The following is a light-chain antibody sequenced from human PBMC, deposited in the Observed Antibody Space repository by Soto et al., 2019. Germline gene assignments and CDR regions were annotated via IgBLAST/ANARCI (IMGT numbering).Light chain of an antibody. CDR3: SSYTSGITYVI. CDR2: EVS. Sequence: QSALTQPASVSGSPGQSITISCTGTSNDVGGYSYVSWYQQGPGKAPKLMIYEVSNRPSGVSNRFSGSKSGNTASLTISGLQAEDEADYYCSSYTSGITYVIFGGGTKLTVL. CDR1: SNDVGGYSY. V-gene: IGLV2-14*01. J-gene: IGLJ2*01.